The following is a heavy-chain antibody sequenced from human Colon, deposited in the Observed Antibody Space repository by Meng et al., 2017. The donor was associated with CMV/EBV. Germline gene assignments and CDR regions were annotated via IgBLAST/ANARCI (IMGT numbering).Heavy chain of an antibody. D-gene: IGHD5-24*01. CDR1: GDPISGRSYY. J-gene: IGHJ2*01. Sequence: LRGPGPGLGSPPETLSLPGRVSGDPISGRSYYWGWIRQPPGKGLEWIASIYYTGNDYHNPSLKSRVTISIDTSNNQFSLRLTSVTAADTAVYYCARMALHWYFDLWGRGTLVTVSS. CDR2: IYYTGND. CDR3: ARMALHWYFDL. V-gene: IGHV4-39*07.